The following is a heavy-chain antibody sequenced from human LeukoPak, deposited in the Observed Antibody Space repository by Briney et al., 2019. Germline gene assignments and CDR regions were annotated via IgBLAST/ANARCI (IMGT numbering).Heavy chain of an antibody. CDR1: GFTFSSYS. CDR3: ARGIRWHYGSGSYSQPHDY. Sequence: GGSLRLSCAASGFTFSSYSMNWVRQAPGKGLEWVSSISSSSSYIYYADSVKGRFTISRDNAKNSLYLQMNSLRAEDTAVYYCARGIRWHYGSGSYSQPHDYWGQGTLVTVSS. CDR2: ISSSSSYI. J-gene: IGHJ4*02. D-gene: IGHD3-10*01. V-gene: IGHV3-21*01.